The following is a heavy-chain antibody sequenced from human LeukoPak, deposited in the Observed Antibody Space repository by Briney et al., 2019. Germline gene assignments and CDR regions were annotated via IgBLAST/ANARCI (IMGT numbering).Heavy chain of an antibody. D-gene: IGHD6-19*01. CDR2: IYYSGTT. CDR1: GASIDSYY. J-gene: IGHJ2*01. V-gene: IGHV4-59*12. CDR3: ARPGRWLVWYFDL. Sequence: PSETLSLTCTISGASIDSYYWSWIRQPPGKGLERIGYIYYSGTTNYNPSLKSRVTISVDTSKNQFSLKLSSVTAADTAVYYCARPGRWLVWYFDLWGRGTLVTVSS.